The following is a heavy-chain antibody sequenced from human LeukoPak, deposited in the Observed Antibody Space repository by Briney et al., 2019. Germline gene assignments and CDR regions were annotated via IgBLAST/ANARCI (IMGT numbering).Heavy chain of an antibody. CDR1: GGTFSSYA. Sequence: ASVKVSCKASGGTFSSYAISWVRQAPGQRLEWMGGIIPIFGTANYAQKFQGRVTITTDESTSTAYMELSSLRSEDTAVYYCARDPTTVVTPGYFDYWGQGTLVTVSS. J-gene: IGHJ4*02. V-gene: IGHV1-69*05. CDR3: ARDPTTVVTPGYFDY. D-gene: IGHD4-23*01. CDR2: IIPIFGTA.